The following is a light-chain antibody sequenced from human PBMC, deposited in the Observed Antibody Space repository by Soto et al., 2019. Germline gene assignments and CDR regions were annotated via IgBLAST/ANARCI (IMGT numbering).Light chain of an antibody. CDR1: SSDVGGYNY. CDR2: EVS. J-gene: IGLJ3*02. V-gene: IGLV2-14*01. CDR3: SSYTSSSTRV. Sequence: QSALTQPASVSGSPGQSITISCTGTSSDVGGYNYVSWYQQHTGKAPKLMIYEVSNRPSGVSNRVSGSKSGNTASLTISGLQADDEADYYCSSYTSSSTRVFGGGTKRTVL.